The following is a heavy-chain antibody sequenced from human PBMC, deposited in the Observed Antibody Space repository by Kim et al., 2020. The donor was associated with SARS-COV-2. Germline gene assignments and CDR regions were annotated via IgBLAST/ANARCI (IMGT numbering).Heavy chain of an antibody. CDR2: INHSGST. Sequence: SETLSLTCAVYGGSFSGYYWSWIRQPPGKGLEWIGEINHSGSTNYNPSLKSRVTISVDTSKNQFSLKLSSVTAADTAVYYCARRGYSGYDYGWHRHYYMDVWGKGTTVTVSS. J-gene: IGHJ6*03. CDR3: ARRGYSGYDYGWHRHYYMDV. V-gene: IGHV4-34*01. CDR1: GGSFSGYY. D-gene: IGHD5-12*01.